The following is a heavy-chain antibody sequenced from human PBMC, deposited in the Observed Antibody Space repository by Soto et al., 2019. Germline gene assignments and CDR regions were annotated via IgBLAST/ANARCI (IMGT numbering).Heavy chain of an antibody. D-gene: IGHD2-2*01. V-gene: IGHV3-21*01. CDR2: LSSSGTSI. J-gene: IGHJ3*02. CDR1: GFTFNKYY. CDR3: ARGALCSSSNCFGSGAFDI. Sequence: GGSLRLSCAASGFTFNKYYMNWVRQAPGKGLEWVSSLSSSGTSIYYADSMKGRFTISRDNTKNSLYLQMSSLRAEDTAVYYCARGALCSSSNCFGSGAFDIWGQGTMVTV.